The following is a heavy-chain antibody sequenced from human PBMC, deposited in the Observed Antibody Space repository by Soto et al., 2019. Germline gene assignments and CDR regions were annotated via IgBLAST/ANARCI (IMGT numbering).Heavy chain of an antibody. CDR3: ARGVSAGVDY. CDR2: MQPSTGRT. D-gene: IGHD1-26*01. CDR1: VYSFTSLD. Sequence: SVKVSCKASVYSFTSLDINWVRQTAGQGLEWMGWMQPSTGRTGYAQKFQGRVTMTRDTSINTAYMELTTLTSDDTAFYYCARGVSAGVDYWGQGTLVTVSS. V-gene: IGHV1-8*01. J-gene: IGHJ4*02.